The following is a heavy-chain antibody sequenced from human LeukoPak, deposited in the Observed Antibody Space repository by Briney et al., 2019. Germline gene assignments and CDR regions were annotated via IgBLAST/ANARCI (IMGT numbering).Heavy chain of an antibody. V-gene: IGHV3-21*01. CDR1: GFTFSDYS. J-gene: IGHJ4*02. Sequence: GGSLRLSCAASGFTFSDYSMNWVRQAPGKGLEWVSSISSSSTYIFYADSLKGRFTISRDNAKNSLYLQMDSLRAEDTAVYYCARSNMDTAMITRSIGMWGQGTLVTASS. CDR2: ISSSSTYI. D-gene: IGHD5-18*01. CDR3: ARSNMDTAMITRSIGM.